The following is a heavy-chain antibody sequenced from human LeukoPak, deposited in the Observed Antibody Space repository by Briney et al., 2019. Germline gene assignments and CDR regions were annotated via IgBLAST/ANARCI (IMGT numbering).Heavy chain of an antibody. CDR3: ARVDSSSWYDFDY. D-gene: IGHD6-13*01. Sequence: GGSLRLSCAASGFTVSSNYMSWVRQAPGKELEWVSVIYSGGSTYYADSVKGRFTISRDNSKNTLYLQMNSLRAEDTAVYYCARVDSSSWYDFDYWGQGTLVTVSS. CDR2: IYSGGST. J-gene: IGHJ4*02. V-gene: IGHV3-66*02. CDR1: GFTVSSNY.